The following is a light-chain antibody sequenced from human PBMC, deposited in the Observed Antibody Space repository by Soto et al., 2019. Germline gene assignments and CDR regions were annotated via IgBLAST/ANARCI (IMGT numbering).Light chain of an antibody. V-gene: IGLV2-23*01. CDR1: SSDVGSYNL. CDR3: CSYAGSRVV. J-gene: IGLJ2*01. Sequence: QSALTQPASVSGSPGQSITISCTGTSSDVGSYNLVSWYQQHPGKAPKLMIYEGSKRPSGVSNRFSGSKSGNTASLTISGLQAEDEADYYCCSYAGSRVVFGGVTKVTVL. CDR2: EGS.